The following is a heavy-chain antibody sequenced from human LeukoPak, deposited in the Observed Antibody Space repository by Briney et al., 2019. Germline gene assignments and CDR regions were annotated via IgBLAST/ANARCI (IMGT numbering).Heavy chain of an antibody. Sequence: SSETLSLTCAVYGGSFSGYYWSWIRQPPGKGLEWIGEINHSGSTNYNPSLKSRVTISVDTSKNQFSLKLSSVTAADTAVYYCARGRLYAINWGQGTLVTVSS. J-gene: IGHJ4*02. CDR2: INHSGST. V-gene: IGHV4-34*01. CDR1: GGSFSGYY. CDR3: ARGRLYAIN. D-gene: IGHD2-2*02.